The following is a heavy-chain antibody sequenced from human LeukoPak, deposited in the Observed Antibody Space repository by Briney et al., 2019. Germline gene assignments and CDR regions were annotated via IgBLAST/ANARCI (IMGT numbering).Heavy chain of an antibody. D-gene: IGHD4-17*01. CDR1: GGTFSSYA. V-gene: IGHV1-69*05. Sequence: GASVKVSCKASGGTFSSYAISWVRQAPGQGLEWMGGIIPIFGTANYAQKFQGRVTITTDESTSTAYMELSSLRSEDTAVYYCAGVRHDYGDYGAFDIWGQGTMVTASS. CDR2: IIPIFGTA. J-gene: IGHJ3*02. CDR3: AGVRHDYGDYGAFDI.